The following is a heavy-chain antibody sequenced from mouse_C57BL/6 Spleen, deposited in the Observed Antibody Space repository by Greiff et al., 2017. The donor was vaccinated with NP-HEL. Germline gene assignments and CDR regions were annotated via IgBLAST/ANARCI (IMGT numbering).Heavy chain of an antibody. D-gene: IGHD1-1*01. CDR2: IRSKSNNYAT. J-gene: IGHJ4*01. CDR3: VSPYYDGISYCDYYYAMDY. V-gene: IGHV10-1*01. Sequence: GGGLVQPKGSLKLSCAASGFSFNTYAMNWVRQAPGKGLEWVARIRSKSNNYATYYADSVKDRFTISRDDSESMLYLQMNNLKTEDTAMYYCVSPYYDGISYCDYYYAMDYWGQGTSVTVSS. CDR1: GFSFNTYA.